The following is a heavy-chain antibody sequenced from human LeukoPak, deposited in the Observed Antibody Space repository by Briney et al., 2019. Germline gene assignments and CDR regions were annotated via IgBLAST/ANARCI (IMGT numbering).Heavy chain of an antibody. J-gene: IGHJ4*02. CDR3: ARHGHHGNYDF. D-gene: IGHD4-11*01. Sequence: SETLSLTCTVSGGSVSSATYYWAWIRQPPGKGLEWIGSIYYSGSTYYNPSLKSPVTISVDTSKNQFSLKLSSVTAADAAVYHCARHGHHGNYDFWGQGTLVTVSS. V-gene: IGHV4-39*01. CDR1: GGSVSSATYY. CDR2: IYYSGST.